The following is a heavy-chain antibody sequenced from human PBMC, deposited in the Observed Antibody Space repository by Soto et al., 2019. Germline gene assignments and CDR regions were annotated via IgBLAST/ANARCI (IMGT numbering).Heavy chain of an antibody. Sequence: ASVKVSCKASGYTFTSYDINWVRQATGQGLEWMGWMNPNSGNTDYAQRFQGRVTMTRNTSISTAYMELSSLRSEDTAVYYCARNYYGSGMGYYYYGMDVWGQGTTVTV. CDR2: MNPNSGNT. CDR1: GYTFTSYD. CDR3: ARNYYGSGMGYYYYGMDV. D-gene: IGHD3-10*01. V-gene: IGHV1-8*01. J-gene: IGHJ6*02.